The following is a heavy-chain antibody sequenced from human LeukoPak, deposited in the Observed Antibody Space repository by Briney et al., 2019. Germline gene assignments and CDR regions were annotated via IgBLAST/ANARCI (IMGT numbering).Heavy chain of an antibody. Sequence: GGSLRLSCAASGFTFSHYWMSWVRQAPGKGLEWVANVKHDGSEKYYVGSVKGRFTISRDNAENSLYLQMNSLEAEDTAVYFCARAYDSGSYYDGTDYWGQGTLVTVSS. J-gene: IGHJ4*02. CDR2: VKHDGSEK. CDR3: ARAYDSGSYYDGTDY. V-gene: IGHV3-7*03. CDR1: GFTFSHYW. D-gene: IGHD3-22*01.